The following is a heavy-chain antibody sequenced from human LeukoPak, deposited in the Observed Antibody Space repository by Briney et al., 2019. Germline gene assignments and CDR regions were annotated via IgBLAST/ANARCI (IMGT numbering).Heavy chain of an antibody. J-gene: IGHJ5*02. CDR1: GGSISSSSYY. V-gene: IGHV4-39*01. D-gene: IGHD3-10*01. Sequence: SETLSLTCTVSGGSISSSSYYWGWIRQPPGKGLEWIGSIYYSGSTYYNPSLKSRVTISVDTSKNQFSLKLSSVTAADTAVYYCARHHYGSGSYQNWFDPWGQGTLVTVSS. CDR2: IYYSGST. CDR3: ARHHYGSGSYQNWFDP.